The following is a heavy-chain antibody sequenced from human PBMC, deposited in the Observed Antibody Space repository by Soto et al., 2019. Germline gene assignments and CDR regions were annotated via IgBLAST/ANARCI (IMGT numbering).Heavy chain of an antibody. CDR2: IYWDNDR. CDR3: SQRLSYCSWDGGWFDS. CDR1: GFSLTTSGVG. D-gene: IGHD2-21*02. J-gene: IGHJ5*01. Sequence: QITLKESGPTLVEPTQTLTLTCSFSGFSLTTSGVGVGWFRQAPGKALECLGIIYWDNDRRYNPSLKTRLTIPKDTYKNQVVLHMLYREPVDAGTNYCSQRLSYCSWDGGWFDSWGQGTPVTVS. V-gene: IGHV2-5*02.